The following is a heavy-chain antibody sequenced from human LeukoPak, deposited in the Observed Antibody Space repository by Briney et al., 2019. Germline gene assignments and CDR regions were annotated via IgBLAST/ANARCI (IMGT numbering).Heavy chain of an antibody. CDR2: ISYDGSNK. CDR1: GFTFSSYA. J-gene: IGHJ6*03. D-gene: IGHD2-21*02. V-gene: IGHV3-30*04. Sequence: PGGSLRLSCAASGFTFSSYAMHWVRQAPGKGLEWVAVISYDGSNKYYADSVKGRFTISRDNSKNTLYLQMNSLRAEDTAVYYCASGSCGGDCYADRGRYVDRGGYYNYYMDVWGKGTTVTISS. CDR3: ASGSCGGDCYADRGRYVDRGGYYNYYMDV.